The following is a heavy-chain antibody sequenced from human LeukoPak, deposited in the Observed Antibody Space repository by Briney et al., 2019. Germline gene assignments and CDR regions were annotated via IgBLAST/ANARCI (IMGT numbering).Heavy chain of an antibody. CDR1: GFTFSAYV. Sequence: GGSLRLSCAASGFTFSAYVMTWVRQAPGKGLEWVSVISASGDTTYYAASVKGRFTISRDNSKNTLYLQMSSLRAGDTAVYYCARTVGALDYWGQGTLVTVSS. D-gene: IGHD1-26*01. V-gene: IGHV3-23*01. CDR3: ARTVGALDY. J-gene: IGHJ4*02. CDR2: ISASGDTT.